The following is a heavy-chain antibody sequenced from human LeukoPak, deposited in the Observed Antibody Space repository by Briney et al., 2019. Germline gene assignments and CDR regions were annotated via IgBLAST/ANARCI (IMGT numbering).Heavy chain of an antibody. Sequence: ASVKVSCKASGYTFTSYYMHWVRQAPGQGLEWMGIINPSGGSTSYAQKFQGRVTMTRDTSTSTVNMELSSLRSEDTAVYYCARSLRDSSGYSPFDYWGQGTLVTVSS. V-gene: IGHV1-46*01. CDR2: INPSGGST. CDR1: GYTFTSYY. J-gene: IGHJ4*02. CDR3: ARSLRDSSGYSPFDY. D-gene: IGHD3-22*01.